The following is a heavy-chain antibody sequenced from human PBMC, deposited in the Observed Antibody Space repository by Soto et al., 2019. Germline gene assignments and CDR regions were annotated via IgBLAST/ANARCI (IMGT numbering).Heavy chain of an antibody. Sequence: SVKVSCKASGGTFSSYAISWVRQAPGQGLEWMGGIIPIFGTANYAQKFQGRVTITADESTSTAYMELSSLRSEDTAVYYCASIQGYYDSSGYYSDYWGQGTLVTVSS. J-gene: IGHJ4*02. D-gene: IGHD3-22*01. V-gene: IGHV1-69*13. CDR2: IIPIFGTA. CDR1: GGTFSSYA. CDR3: ASIQGYYDSSGYYSDY.